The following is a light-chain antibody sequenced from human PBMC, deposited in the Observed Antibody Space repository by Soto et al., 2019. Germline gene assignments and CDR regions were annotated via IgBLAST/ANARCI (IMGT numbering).Light chain of an antibody. CDR1: SSNIGAGYD. Sequence: QSVLTQPPSVSGAPGQRVTISCTGSSSNIGAGYDVHWYQQLPGTAPKLLIYGNSNRPSGVPDRFSGSKSGTSASLAITGLQAEDAADYYCQSYDSSLRGWVFGTGTKLTVL. CDR3: QSYDSSLRGWV. J-gene: IGLJ1*01. V-gene: IGLV1-40*01. CDR2: GNS.